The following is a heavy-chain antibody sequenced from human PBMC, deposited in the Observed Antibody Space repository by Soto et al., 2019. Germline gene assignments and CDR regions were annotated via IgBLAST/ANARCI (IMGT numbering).Heavy chain of an antibody. CDR1: GFTFTTYI. CDR2: ISSGSSTI. D-gene: IGHD3-10*01. CDR3: ASNSALDY. Sequence: PGGSLRLSCAASGFTFTTYIMNWVRQAPGKGLEWVSYISSGSSTIYYADSVKGRFTISRDNAKNSLYLQMNSLRAEDTAVYYCASNSALDYWGQGTLVTVSP. J-gene: IGHJ4*02. V-gene: IGHV3-48*01.